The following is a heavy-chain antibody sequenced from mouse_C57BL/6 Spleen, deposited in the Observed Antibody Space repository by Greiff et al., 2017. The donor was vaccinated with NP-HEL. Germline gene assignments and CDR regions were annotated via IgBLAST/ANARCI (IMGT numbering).Heavy chain of an antibody. CDR3: ARNLLWLRRWDWYFDV. D-gene: IGHD2-2*01. CDR1: GYTFTSYW. CDR2: INPSNGGT. J-gene: IGHJ1*03. Sequence: QVQLKESGTELVKPGASEKLSCKASGYTFTSYWMHWVKQRPGQGLEWIGNINPSNGGTNYNEKFKSKATLTVDKSSSTAYMQLSSLTSEDSAVYYCARNLLWLRRWDWYFDVWGTGTTVTVSS. V-gene: IGHV1-53*01.